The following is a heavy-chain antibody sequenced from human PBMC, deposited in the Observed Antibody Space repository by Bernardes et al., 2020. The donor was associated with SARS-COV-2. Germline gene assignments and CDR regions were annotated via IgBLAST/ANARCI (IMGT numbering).Heavy chain of an antibody. V-gene: IGHV3-74*01. J-gene: IGHJ6*02. Sequence: GGSLRLSCAASGFTFSSYWMHWVRQAPGKRPAWVSRMNSDGSSTSYADSVEGRFTISRDNAKNTLYLAMNSLRAEDTAVYHCVRGAVAGMLDVWSQGTTVTGS. D-gene: IGHD6-13*01. CDR1: GFTFSSYW. CDR3: VRGAVAGMLDV. CDR2: MNSDGSST.